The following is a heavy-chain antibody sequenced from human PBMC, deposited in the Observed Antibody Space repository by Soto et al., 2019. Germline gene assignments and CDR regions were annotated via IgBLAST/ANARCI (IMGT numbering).Heavy chain of an antibody. CDR2: INPSDGTT. D-gene: IGHD3-3*01. J-gene: IGHJ4*02. CDR1: GYTFTRYY. V-gene: IGHV1-46*03. Sequence: QVQLVQSGAEVKKPGASVKVSCKASGYTFTRYYIHWVRQAPGQGLEWMGIINPSDGTTRYAQRFQGRVTMTGDTSTTTVYMELSSLRSEDTAVYYCARVNEGTHYILNMGYYFDYWGQGALVTVSS. CDR3: ARVNEGTHYILNMGYYFDY.